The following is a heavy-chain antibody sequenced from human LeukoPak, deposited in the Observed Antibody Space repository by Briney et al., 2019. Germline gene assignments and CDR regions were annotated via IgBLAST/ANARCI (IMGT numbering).Heavy chain of an antibody. V-gene: IGHV4-59*08. CDR1: GGSISSYY. CDR2: IYYSGST. CDR3: ARQYYDFWSGNNWFDP. D-gene: IGHD3-3*01. Sequence: KPSETLSLTCTVSGGSISSYYWSWIRQPPGKGLEWIGYIYYSGSTNYNPSLKSRVTISVDTSKNQFSLKLSSVTAADTAVYYCARQYYDFWSGNNWFDPWGQGTLVTVSS. J-gene: IGHJ5*02.